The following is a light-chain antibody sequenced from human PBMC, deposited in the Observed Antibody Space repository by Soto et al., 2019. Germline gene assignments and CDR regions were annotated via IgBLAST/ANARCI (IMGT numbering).Light chain of an antibody. CDR2: GAS. J-gene: IGKJ1*01. CDR3: QQYNNWPHWT. V-gene: IGKV3D-15*01. CDR1: QSISRS. Sequence: RVLTQAPAILSVSPGERATLSCRASQSISRSLAWYQQKPGQAPRLLIYGASNRATGIPDRFSGSGSGTDFTLTISRLEPEDFAVYYCQQYNNWPHWTFGQGSKVDIK.